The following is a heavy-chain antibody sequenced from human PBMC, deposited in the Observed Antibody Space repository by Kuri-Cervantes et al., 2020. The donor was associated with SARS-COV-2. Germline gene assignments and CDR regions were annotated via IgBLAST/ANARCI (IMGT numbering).Heavy chain of an antibody. CDR2: INPNSGGT. CDR3: ARGVFITNPPSYYYYMDV. J-gene: IGHJ6*03. D-gene: IGHD3-3*01. CDR1: GFTFTSSA. V-gene: IGHV1-2*02. Sequence: ASVKVSCKASGFTFTSSAMHWVRQAPGQGLEWMGWINPNSGGTNYAQKFQGRVTMTRDTSISTAYMELSRLRSDDTAVYYCARGVFITNPPSYYYYMDVWGKGTTVTVSS.